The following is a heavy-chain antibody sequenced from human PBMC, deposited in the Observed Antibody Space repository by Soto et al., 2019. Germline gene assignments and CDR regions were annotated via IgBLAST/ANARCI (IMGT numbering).Heavy chain of an antibody. CDR2: IYYSGST. V-gene: IGHV4-39*01. CDR3: ARQSVVVVPAEVDY. J-gene: IGHJ4*02. D-gene: IGHD2-2*01. CDR1: GGSISSSSYY. Sequence: QLQLQESGPGLVKPSETLSLTCTVSGGSISSSSYYWGWIRQPPGKGLEWIGSIYYSGSTYYNPSLKSRVTISVDTSKNQFSLKLSSVTAADTAVYYCARQSVVVVPAEVDYWGQGTLVTVSS.